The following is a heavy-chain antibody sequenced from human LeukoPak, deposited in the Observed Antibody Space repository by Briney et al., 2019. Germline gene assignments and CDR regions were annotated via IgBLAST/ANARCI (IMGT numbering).Heavy chain of an antibody. D-gene: IGHD3-3*01. J-gene: IGHJ4*02. CDR1: GYTFTDYY. Sequence: GASVKVSCKASGYTFTDYYMHWVRQAPGQGLEWMGRINHNSGGTNYVQKVHGRVTMTRDTSISTAYMELSRLRSDDTAVYYCARGGHYDFWSGYLFDYWGQGTLVTVSS. CDR3: ARGGHYDFWSGYLFDY. V-gene: IGHV1-2*06. CDR2: INHNSGGT.